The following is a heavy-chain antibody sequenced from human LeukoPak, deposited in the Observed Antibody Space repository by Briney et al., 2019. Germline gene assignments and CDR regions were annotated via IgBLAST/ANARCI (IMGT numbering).Heavy chain of an antibody. CDR2: INHSGST. J-gene: IGHJ6*02. V-gene: IGHV4-34*01. D-gene: IGHD3-10*01. CDR3: ARDEKGYYYGSGSYQAQDYYYGMDV. Sequence: SETLSLTCAVYGGSFSGYYWSWIRQPPGKGLEWIGEINHSGSTNYNPSLKSRVTISVDTSKNQFSLKLSSVTAADTAVYYCARDEKGYYYGSGSYQAQDYYYGMDVWGQGTTVTVSS. CDR1: GGSFSGYY.